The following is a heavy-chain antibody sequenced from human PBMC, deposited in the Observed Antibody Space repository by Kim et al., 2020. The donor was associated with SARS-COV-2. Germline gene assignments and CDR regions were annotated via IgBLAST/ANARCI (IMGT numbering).Heavy chain of an antibody. V-gene: IGHV5-10-1*01. CDR1: GYSFTSYW. Sequence: GESLKISCKGSGYSFTSYWISWVRQMPGKGLEWMGRIDPSDSYTNYSPSFQGHVTISADKSISTAYLQWSSLKTSDTAMYYCARAESSWYQEGPWFDPWGQGTLVTVSS. CDR3: ARAESSWYQEGPWFDP. J-gene: IGHJ5*02. D-gene: IGHD6-13*01. CDR2: IDPSDSYT.